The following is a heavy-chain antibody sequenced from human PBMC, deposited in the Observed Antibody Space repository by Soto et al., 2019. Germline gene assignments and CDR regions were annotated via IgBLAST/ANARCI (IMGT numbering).Heavy chain of an antibody. CDR3: THVPWAVRSFAF. V-gene: IGHV2-5*01. CDR1: GFSLNTNGVG. Sequence: SGPTLVNPTQTLTLTCTFSGFSLNTNGVGVGWIRQPPGKALEWLVLTYWNDDKRYSPSLKSRLTITKDTSKNQVVLTMTNMDPVDTATYYCTHVPWAVRSFAFWGQGTLVTVSS. D-gene: IGHD3-10*01. CDR2: TYWNDDK. J-gene: IGHJ4*02.